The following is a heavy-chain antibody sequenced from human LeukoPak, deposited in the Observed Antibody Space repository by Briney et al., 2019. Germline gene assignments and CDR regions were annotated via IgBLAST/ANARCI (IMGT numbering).Heavy chain of an antibody. CDR3: ARDRGMATIPY. Sequence: PSETLSLTCTVSGGSISSGGYYWSWIRQPPGKGLEWIGYIYHSGSIYYNPSLKSRVTISVDRSKNQFSLKLSSVTAADTAVYYCARDRGMATIPYWGQGTLVTVSS. V-gene: IGHV4-30-2*01. CDR1: GGSISSGGYY. J-gene: IGHJ4*02. D-gene: IGHD5-24*01. CDR2: IYHSGSI.